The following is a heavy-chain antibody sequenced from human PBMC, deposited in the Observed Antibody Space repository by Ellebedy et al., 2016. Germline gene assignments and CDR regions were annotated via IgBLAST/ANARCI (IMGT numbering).Heavy chain of an antibody. CDR3: ARHGDYGGIGDY. V-gene: IGHV1-18*01. J-gene: IGHJ4*02. CDR2: ISAYNGNT. D-gene: IGHD4-23*01. Sequence: ASVKVSCKASGYTFSSYGISWVRQAPGQGLEWMGWISAYNGNTNYAQNLQGRVTITRDTSASTAYMELSSLRSEDTAVYYCARHGDYGGIGDYWGQGTLVTVSS. CDR1: GYTFSSYG.